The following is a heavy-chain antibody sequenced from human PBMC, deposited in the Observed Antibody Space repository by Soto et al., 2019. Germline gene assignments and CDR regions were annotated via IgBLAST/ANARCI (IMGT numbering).Heavy chain of an antibody. J-gene: IGHJ6*03. CDR2: INSDGSVS. CDR3: ARGDCVGSTCYLLAGSFCYDMEV. Sequence: EVQLVASGGGLVQPGGSLRLSCAASGFTFSNYWMYWVRQAPGKGLEWVSRINSDGSVSSHADSVRGRLTISRDNVKNSLYLHMASLRAEDTAVYFCARGDCVGSTCYLLAGSFCYDMEVWGKGNTVTVFS. D-gene: IGHD2-15*01. CDR1: GFTFSNYW. V-gene: IGHV3-74*02.